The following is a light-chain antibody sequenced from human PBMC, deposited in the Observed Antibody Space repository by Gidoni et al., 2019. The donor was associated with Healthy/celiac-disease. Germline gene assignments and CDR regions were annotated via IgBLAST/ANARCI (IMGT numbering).Light chain of an antibody. V-gene: IGLV3-1*01. J-gene: IGLJ2*01. Sequence: SYELTQPPSVSVYPGQTASITCSGDNWGHKYACWYQQKPGQSPVLVIYQDSKRPSGIPERFSGSNSGNTATLTISGPQAMDEADYYCQAWDSSTVVFGGGTKLTVL. CDR1: NWGHKY. CDR2: QDS. CDR3: QAWDSSTVV.